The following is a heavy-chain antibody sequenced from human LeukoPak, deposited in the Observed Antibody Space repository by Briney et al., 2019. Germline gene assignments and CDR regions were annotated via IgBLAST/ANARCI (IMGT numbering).Heavy chain of an antibody. CDR3: ARGSSWYGTGGFDY. J-gene: IGHJ4*02. V-gene: IGHV4-61*02. CDR2: IYTSGST. Sequence: PSETLSLTCTVSGGSISSSSYYWSWIRQPAGKGLEWIGRIYTSGSTNYNPSLKSRVTISVDKSKNPFSLKLSSVTAADTAVYYCARGSSWYGTGGFDYWGQGTLVTVSS. D-gene: IGHD6-13*01. CDR1: GGSISSSSYY.